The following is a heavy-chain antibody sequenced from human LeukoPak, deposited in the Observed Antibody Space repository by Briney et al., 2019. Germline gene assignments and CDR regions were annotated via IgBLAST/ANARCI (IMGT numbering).Heavy chain of an antibody. J-gene: IGHJ6*02. CDR3: ARERRQDCDFWSGYYYYGMDV. CDR2: IYTSGST. Sequence: PSQTLSLTCTVSGGSISSGSYYWSWIRQPAGKGLEWIGRIYTSGSTNYNPSLKSRVTISVDTSKNQFSLKLSSVTAADTAVYYCARERRQDCDFWSGYYYYGMDVWGQGTTVTVSS. D-gene: IGHD3-3*01. V-gene: IGHV4-61*02. CDR1: GGSISSGSYY.